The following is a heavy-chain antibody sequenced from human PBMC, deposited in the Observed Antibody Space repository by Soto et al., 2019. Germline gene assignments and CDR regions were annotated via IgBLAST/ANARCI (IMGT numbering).Heavy chain of an antibody. CDR2: IWYDGSNK. J-gene: IGHJ6*02. Sequence: GGSLRLSCAASGFTFSSYGMHWVRQAPGKGLEWVAVIWYDGSNKYYADSVKGRFTISRDNSKNTLYLQMNSLRAEDTAVYYCARTHYDILTISYYYGMDVWGQGTTVTVSS. CDR1: GFTFSSYG. V-gene: IGHV3-33*01. CDR3: ARTHYDILTISYYYGMDV. D-gene: IGHD3-9*01.